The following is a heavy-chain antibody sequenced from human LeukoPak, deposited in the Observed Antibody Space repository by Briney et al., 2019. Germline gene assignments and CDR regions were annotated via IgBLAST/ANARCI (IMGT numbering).Heavy chain of an antibody. CDR1: GFTVSSNY. V-gene: IGHV3-53*01. CDR2: IYSDSST. J-gene: IGHJ4*02. D-gene: IGHD3-22*01. CDR3: ARGPDYYDSSGYWDY. Sequence: PGGSLRFSCAASGFTVSSNYMSWVRQAPGKGLEWVSVIYSDSSTYYADSVKGRFTISRDNSKNKLYLQVNSVRAEDTAVYYCARGPDYYDSSGYWDYWGQGTLVTVSS.